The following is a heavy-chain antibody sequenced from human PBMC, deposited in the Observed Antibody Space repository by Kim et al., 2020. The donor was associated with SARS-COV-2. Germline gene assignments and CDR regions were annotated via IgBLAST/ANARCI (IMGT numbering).Heavy chain of an antibody. V-gene: IGHV4-59*01. CDR3: AREGNSGYDNYYYGMDV. Sequence: RKGRVTISVDTSKNQVSLKLSSVTAADTAVYYCAREGNSGYDNYYYGMDVWGQGTTVTVSS. D-gene: IGHD5-12*01. J-gene: IGHJ6*02.